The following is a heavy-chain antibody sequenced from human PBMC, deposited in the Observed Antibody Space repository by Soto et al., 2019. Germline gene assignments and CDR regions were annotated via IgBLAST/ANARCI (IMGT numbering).Heavy chain of an antibody. Sequence: SGGSLRLSCAASGFTFSDYYMSWIRQAPGKGLEWVSYISSSGSTIYYADSVKGRFTISRDNAKNSLYLQMNSLRAEDTAVYYCARTRYDFWSGYVVDYWGQGTLVTVSS. CDR2: ISSSGSTI. J-gene: IGHJ4*02. D-gene: IGHD3-3*01. CDR1: GFTFSDYY. V-gene: IGHV3-11*01. CDR3: ARTRYDFWSGYVVDY.